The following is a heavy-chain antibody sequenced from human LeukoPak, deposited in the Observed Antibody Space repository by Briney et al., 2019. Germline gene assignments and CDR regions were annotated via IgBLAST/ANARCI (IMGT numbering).Heavy chain of an antibody. D-gene: IGHD2-2*01. CDR2: INPNSGGT. V-gene: IGHV1-2*06. CDR3: ARDPYIVVVPAARGGWFDP. Sequence: GASVKVSCKASGYTFTGYYMHWVRQAPGQGLEWMGRINPNSGGTNYAQKFQGRVTMTRDTSISTAYMELSRLRSDDTAVYYCARDPYIVVVPAARGGWFDPWGQGTLVTVSS. CDR1: GYTFTGYY. J-gene: IGHJ5*02.